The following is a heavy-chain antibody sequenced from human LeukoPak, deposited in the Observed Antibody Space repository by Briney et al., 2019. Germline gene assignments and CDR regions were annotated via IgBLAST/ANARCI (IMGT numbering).Heavy chain of an antibody. CDR1: GFTVSSIH. CDR3: ARGDDSGYYDYFDY. Sequence: GGSLRLSCAASGFTVSSIHMVWVRQAPGKGLEWVSTIYTGGNTYYAASVKGRFTISRDFSKNTVFLHMNSLRAEDTAMYYCARGDDSGYYDYFDYWGQGALVTVSS. V-gene: IGHV3-53*01. D-gene: IGHD3-22*01. CDR2: IYTGGNT. J-gene: IGHJ4*02.